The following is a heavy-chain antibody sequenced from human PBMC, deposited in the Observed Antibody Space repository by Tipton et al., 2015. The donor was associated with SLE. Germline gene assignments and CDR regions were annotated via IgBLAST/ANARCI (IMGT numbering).Heavy chain of an antibody. V-gene: IGHV4-34*01. CDR3: ARGDMIVDY. J-gene: IGHJ4*02. CDR1: GGSFSGYY. Sequence: TLSLTCAVYGGSFSGYYWSCTRQPPGKGLEWIGEINHSGSTNYNPSLKSRVTISVDTSKNQFSLKLSSVTAADTAVYYGARGDMIVDYWGQGTLVTVSS. CDR2: INHSGST. D-gene: IGHD3-22*01.